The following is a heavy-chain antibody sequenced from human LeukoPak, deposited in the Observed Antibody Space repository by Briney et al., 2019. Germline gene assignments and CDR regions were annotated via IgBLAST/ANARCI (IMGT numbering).Heavy chain of an antibody. D-gene: IGHD1-26*01. CDR3: ARASFPYSGSYLIDY. CDR1: GFTFSSYG. J-gene: IGHJ4*02. CDR2: ISYDGSNK. Sequence: GGSLRLSCAASGFTFSSYGMHWVRQAPGKGLEWVAVISYDGSNKYYADSVKGRFTISRDNSKNTLYLQMNSLRAEDTAVYYCARASFPYSGSYLIDYWGQGTLVTVSS. V-gene: IGHV3-30*03.